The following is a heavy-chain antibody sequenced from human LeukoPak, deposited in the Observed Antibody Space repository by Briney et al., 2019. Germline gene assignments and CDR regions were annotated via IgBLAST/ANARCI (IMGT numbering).Heavy chain of an antibody. CDR3: ARIHCDSISCLYLDY. CDR1: GGSISSYY. D-gene: IGHD2-2*01. V-gene: IGHV4-59*01. Sequence: SETLSLTCTVSGGSISSYYWSWIRQPPGKGLEWIGYIYYSGSTNYNPSLKSRVTISVDTSKNQFSLKLSSVTAADTAVYYCARIHCDSISCLYLDYWGQGSLVTVSS. J-gene: IGHJ4*02. CDR2: IYYSGST.